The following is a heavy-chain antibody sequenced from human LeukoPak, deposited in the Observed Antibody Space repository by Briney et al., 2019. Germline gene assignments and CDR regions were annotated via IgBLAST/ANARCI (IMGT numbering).Heavy chain of an antibody. CDR1: GGSISSYY. CDR2: IYYSGST. Sequence: KPSETLSLTCTVSGGSISSYYWSWIRQPPGKGLEWIGYIYYSGSTNYNPSLKSRVTISVDTSKNQFSLKLSSVTAADTAVYYCARDRAHYDFWSGSTSYYYYGMDVWGQGTTVTVSS. D-gene: IGHD3-3*01. CDR3: ARDRAHYDFWSGSTSYYYYGMDV. J-gene: IGHJ6*02. V-gene: IGHV4-59*01.